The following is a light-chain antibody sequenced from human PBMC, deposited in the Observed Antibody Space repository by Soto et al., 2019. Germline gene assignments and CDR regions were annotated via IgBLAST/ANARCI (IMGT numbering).Light chain of an antibody. J-gene: IGKJ4*01. CDR3: QQASSFPLT. CDR2: KAY. CDR1: QGISSW. V-gene: IGKV1-12*01. Sequence: DIQMTQSPSSVSASVGDRVTITCRASQGISSWLAWFQQQPGKAPKLLIYKAYNLQTGVPSRFRGSGSGTDFTLTISSLQPEDFGTYYCQQASSFPLTFGGGTKVDI.